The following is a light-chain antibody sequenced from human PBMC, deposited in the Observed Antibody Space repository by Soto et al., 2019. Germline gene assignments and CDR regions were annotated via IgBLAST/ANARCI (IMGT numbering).Light chain of an antibody. CDR3: AAWDDSLNGWV. J-gene: IGLJ3*02. CDR1: SSNIGSNT. Sequence: QSVLTQPPSASGTPGQWVTLSCSGSSSNIGSNTVNWYQQRPGTAPKLLIYSNNQRPSGVPDRFSGSKSGTSASLAISGLQSEDEADYYCAAWDDSLNGWVFGGGTKLTVL. CDR2: SNN. V-gene: IGLV1-44*01.